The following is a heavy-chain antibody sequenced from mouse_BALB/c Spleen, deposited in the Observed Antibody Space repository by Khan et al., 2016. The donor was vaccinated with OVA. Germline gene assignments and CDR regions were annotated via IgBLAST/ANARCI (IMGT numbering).Heavy chain of an antibody. Sequence: QVQLQQSGPELVRPGVSVKISCKGSGYTFTDYAMYWVKQSHAKSLEWIGLISTYSGNTNYNQKFRGKATMTVDKSSSTVYMELARLTSEDSAIYYCARPAYDGYYDFWGQGTTLTVSS. D-gene: IGHD2-3*01. CDR1: GYTFTDYA. J-gene: IGHJ2*01. CDR3: ARPAYDGYYDF. V-gene: IGHV1S137*01. CDR2: ISTYSGNT.